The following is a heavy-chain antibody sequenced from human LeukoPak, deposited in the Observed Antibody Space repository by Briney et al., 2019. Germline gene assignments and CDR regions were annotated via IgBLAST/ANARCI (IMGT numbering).Heavy chain of an antibody. J-gene: IGHJ4*02. Sequence: GALRLSRVTSGFTFNAFYITWVRQAPGKGLEWLSYISENSGDTNYADSVKGRFTVSRDNAKNSLYLQMNSLRVEDTAVYYCARDPRTVRIWGQGTLVTVSS. D-gene: IGHD1-1*01. CDR3: ARDPRTVRI. CDR2: ISENSGDT. V-gene: IGHV3-11*06. CDR1: GFTFNAFY.